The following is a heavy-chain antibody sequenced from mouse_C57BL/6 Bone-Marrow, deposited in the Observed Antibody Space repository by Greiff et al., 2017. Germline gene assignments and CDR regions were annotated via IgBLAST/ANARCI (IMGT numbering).Heavy chain of an antibody. V-gene: IGHV5-9-1*02. CDR3: TRDRGGDSSGYYAMDY. CDR2: ISSGGDYI. D-gene: IGHD3-2*02. J-gene: IGHJ4*01. Sequence: EVQGVESGEGLVKPGGSLKLSCAASGFTFSSYAMSWVRQTPEKRLEWVAYISSGGDYIYYADTVKGRFTISRDNARNTLYLQMSSLKSEDTAMYYCTRDRGGDSSGYYAMDYWGQGTSVTVSS. CDR1: GFTFSSYA.